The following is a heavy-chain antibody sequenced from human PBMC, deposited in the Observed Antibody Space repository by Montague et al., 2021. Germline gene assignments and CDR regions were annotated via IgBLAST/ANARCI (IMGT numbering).Heavy chain of an antibody. D-gene: IGHD2/OR15-2a*01. CDR2: LDYSGAT. CDR1: GDSISSKGNF. J-gene: IGHJ6*03. Sequence: SETLSLTCSVSGDSISSKGNFWGWIRQPPGKGLEWIGVLDYSGATYYSPSLRSRVTISVDTSKSQFSLKVTAVTAADTAVYYCARHRSRHHSMAFVASDHYFYMGVWGTGTTVAVSS. CDR3: ARHRSRHHSMAFVASDHYFYMGV. V-gene: IGHV4-39*01.